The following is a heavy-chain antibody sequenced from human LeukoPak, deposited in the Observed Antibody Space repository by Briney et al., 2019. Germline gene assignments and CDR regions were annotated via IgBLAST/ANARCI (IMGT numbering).Heavy chain of an antibody. CDR2: ISSSSSYI. Sequence: GGSLRLSCAASGFTFSDYYMSWIRQAPGKGLEWVSSISSSSSYIYYADSVKGRFTISRDNAKNSLYLQMNSLRAEDTAVYYCARDAAYYAKDYWGQGTLVTVSS. D-gene: IGHD3-10*01. CDR1: GFTFSDYY. V-gene: IGHV3-11*06. J-gene: IGHJ4*02. CDR3: ARDAAYYAKDY.